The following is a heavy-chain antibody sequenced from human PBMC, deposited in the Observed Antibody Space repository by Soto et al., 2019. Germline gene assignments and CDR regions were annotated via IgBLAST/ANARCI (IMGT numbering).Heavy chain of an antibody. V-gene: IGHV1-69*13. Sequence: SVKVSCKASGGTFSSYAISWVRQAPGQGLEWMGGIIPIFGTANYAQKFQGRVTITADESTSTAYMELSSLRSEDTAVYYCAGDLTDYYGSGSPPYYYGMDVRGQGTTVTVSS. CDR3: AGDLTDYYGSGSPPYYYGMDV. CDR2: IIPIFGTA. J-gene: IGHJ6*02. D-gene: IGHD3-10*01. CDR1: GGTFSSYA.